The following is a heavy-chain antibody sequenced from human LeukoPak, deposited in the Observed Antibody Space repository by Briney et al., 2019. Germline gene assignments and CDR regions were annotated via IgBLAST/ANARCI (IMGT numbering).Heavy chain of an antibody. V-gene: IGHV3-23*01. D-gene: IGHD3-10*01. Sequence: GSLRLSCAASGFTFSSYAMSWVRQAPGKGLKWVSAISGNGGSTYYADSVKGRFTISRDNSKNTLYLQMNSLRAEDTAVYYCAKVMGSGSYYVFDYWGQGTLVTVSS. J-gene: IGHJ4*02. CDR1: GFTFSSYA. CDR2: ISGNGGST. CDR3: AKVMGSGSYYVFDY.